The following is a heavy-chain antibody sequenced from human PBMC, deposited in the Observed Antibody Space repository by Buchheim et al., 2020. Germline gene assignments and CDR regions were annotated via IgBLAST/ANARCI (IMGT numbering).Heavy chain of an antibody. CDR3: AHNAPPRNGWLHFEN. J-gene: IGHJ4*02. CDR1: GYSFSTYD. D-gene: IGHD6-19*01. CDR2: MNPNSGNT. V-gene: IGHV1-8*01. Sequence: QVQLVQSGAEVKKPGASVKVSCKASGYSFSTYDINWVRQATGQGPEWMGWMNPNSGNTGYAQKFQGRVTMTRNTSINTAYMELSSLTSETKTDYYSAHNAPPRNGWLHFENSGQ.